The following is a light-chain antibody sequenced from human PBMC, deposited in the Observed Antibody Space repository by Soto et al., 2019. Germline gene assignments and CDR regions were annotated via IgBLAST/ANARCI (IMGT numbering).Light chain of an antibody. CDR1: QSVSTY. CDR3: QQRSNWPLIT. Sequence: EIVLTQSPATLSLSPGERATLSCRASQSVSTYLAWYQQKPGQAPRLLIFDASNRATGIPARFSGSGSGTHFTLTISSLEPEDFAVYYCQQRSNWPLITFGQGTRLEIK. V-gene: IGKV3-11*01. CDR2: DAS. J-gene: IGKJ5*01.